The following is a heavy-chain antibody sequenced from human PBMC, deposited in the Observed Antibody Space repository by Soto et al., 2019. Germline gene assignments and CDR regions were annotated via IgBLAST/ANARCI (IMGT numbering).Heavy chain of an antibody. CDR3: VKKRSYDRTNYDHFDY. CDR2: ISANGRGT. J-gene: IGHJ4*02. Sequence: PGGSLRLSCATSGFSFSTYPMSWVRQAPGEGLEWVTAISANGRGTSYADSVKGRFTILRDNSRNTLFLQMNSLRADDTAVYFCVKKRSYDRTNYDHFDYWGQGTLVTVSS. D-gene: IGHD3-22*01. CDR1: GFSFSTYP. V-gene: IGHV3-23*01.